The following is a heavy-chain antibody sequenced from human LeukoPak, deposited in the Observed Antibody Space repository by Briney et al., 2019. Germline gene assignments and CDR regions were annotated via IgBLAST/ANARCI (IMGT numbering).Heavy chain of an antibody. CDR3: ACSRDLYSPLDY. V-gene: IGHV4-59*08. Sequence: PSETLSLTCTVSGGSISRYYWNWIRQPPGKGLEWIGYIFYSGSTNHNPSLKSRVTMSVDTSKNQLSLKLSSVTAADTALYYCACSRDLYSPLDYWGQGTLVTVSS. D-gene: IGHD5-24*01. J-gene: IGHJ4*02. CDR1: GGSISRYY. CDR2: IFYSGST.